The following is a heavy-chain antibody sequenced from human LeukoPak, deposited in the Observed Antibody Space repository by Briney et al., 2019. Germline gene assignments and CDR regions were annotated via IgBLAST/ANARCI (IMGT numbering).Heavy chain of an antibody. CDR2: INHSGST. D-gene: IGHD5-18*01. Sequence: PSETLSLTCAVYGGSFSGYYWSWLRQPPGKGLEWIGEINHSGSTNYNPSLKSRVTISVDTSKNQFSLKLSSVTAADTAVYYCARAERYSYGYIDYWGQGTLVTVSS. CDR1: GGSFSGYY. V-gene: IGHV4-34*01. CDR3: ARAERYSYGYIDY. J-gene: IGHJ4*02.